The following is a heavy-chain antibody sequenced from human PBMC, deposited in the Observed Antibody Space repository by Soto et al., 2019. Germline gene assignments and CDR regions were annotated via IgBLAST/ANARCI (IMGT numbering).Heavy chain of an antibody. D-gene: IGHD3-22*01. CDR2: ISAYSGNT. CDR3: ARDFYQSSGYCDY. Sequence: QVQLVQSGAEVKKPGASVKVSCKAYGYTFSSYGLSWVRQAPGQGLEWMGWISAYSGNTVYTQRFKGRLTMATDTSTGTAYMGLRSLRSDDTAVYYCARDFYQSSGYCDYWGQGTLVTVSS. CDR1: GYTFSSYG. V-gene: IGHV1-18*01. J-gene: IGHJ4*02.